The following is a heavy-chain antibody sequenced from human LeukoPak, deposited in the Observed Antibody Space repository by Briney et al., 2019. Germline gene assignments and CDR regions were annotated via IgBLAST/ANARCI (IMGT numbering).Heavy chain of an antibody. CDR2: INHSGST. Sequence: SETLSLTCAVYGGSFSGYYWSWIRQPPGKGLEWIGEINHSGSTNYNPSLRSRVTISVDTSKNQFSLKLSSVTAADTAVYYCARDNLYSYCSSTSCQYYFDYWGQGTLVTVSS. V-gene: IGHV4-34*01. CDR1: GGSFSGYY. J-gene: IGHJ4*02. CDR3: ARDNLYSYCSSTSCQYYFDY. D-gene: IGHD2-2*01.